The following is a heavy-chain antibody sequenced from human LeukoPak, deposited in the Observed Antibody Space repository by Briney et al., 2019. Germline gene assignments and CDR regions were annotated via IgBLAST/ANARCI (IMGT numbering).Heavy chain of an antibody. Sequence: GGSLRLSCAASGFTFSDYYMSWIRQAPGQGLEFVSYISGSGSTTYYADSVKGRFTISRDNAKSSLFLQMNNLRAEDTAVYHCAKLMRGSGSYFPPSDYWGQGALVTVSS. J-gene: IGHJ4*02. V-gene: IGHV3-11*01. CDR2: ISGSGSTT. CDR3: AKLMRGSGSYFPPSDY. CDR1: GFTFSDYY. D-gene: IGHD3-10*01.